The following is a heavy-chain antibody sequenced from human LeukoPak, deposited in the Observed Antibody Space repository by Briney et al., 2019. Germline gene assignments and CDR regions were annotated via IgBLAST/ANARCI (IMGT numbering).Heavy chain of an antibody. CDR2: ISYSGNT. CDR3: ARQGGYIAPLAL. D-gene: IGHD6-13*01. J-gene: IGHJ4*02. CDR1: GGSISSYH. Sequence: SETLSLTCTVSGGSISSYHWSWIRQPPGKGLEWIGCISYSGNTNYNPSLKSRVTISVDTSKNQFSLKLSSVTAADTAVYYCARQGGYIAPLALWGQGTLVTVSA. V-gene: IGHV4-59*08.